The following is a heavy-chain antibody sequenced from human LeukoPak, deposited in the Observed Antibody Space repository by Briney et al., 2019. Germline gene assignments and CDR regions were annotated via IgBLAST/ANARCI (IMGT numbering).Heavy chain of an antibody. D-gene: IGHD2-15*01. Sequence: SVKVSCKAPGFTFTSSAVQWVRQARGQRLEWIGWIVVGSGNTNYAQKFQERVTITRDMSTSTAYMELSSLRSEDTAVYYCAADPGGGNYFDYWGQGTLVTVSS. V-gene: IGHV1-58*01. J-gene: IGHJ4*02. CDR1: GFTFTSSA. CDR3: AADPGGGNYFDY. CDR2: IVVGSGNT.